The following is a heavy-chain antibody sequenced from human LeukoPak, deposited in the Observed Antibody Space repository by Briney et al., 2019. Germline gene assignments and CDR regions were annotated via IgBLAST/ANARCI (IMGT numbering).Heavy chain of an antibody. J-gene: IGHJ6*02. CDR2: IYYSGST. Sequence: SETLSLTCTVSGGSISSYYWSWIRQPPGKGLEWIGYIYYSGSTNYNPSLKSRVTISVDTSKNQFSLKLSSVTAADTAVYYCARIGLERRDRYYYGMDVWAKGPRSPSP. CDR3: ARIGLERRDRYYYGMDV. V-gene: IGHV4-59*01. CDR1: GGSISSYY. D-gene: IGHD1-1*01.